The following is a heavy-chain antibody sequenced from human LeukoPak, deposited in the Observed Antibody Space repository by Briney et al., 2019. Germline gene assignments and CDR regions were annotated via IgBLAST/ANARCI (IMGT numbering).Heavy chain of an antibody. V-gene: IGHV3-30*04. CDR1: GFTFSSYA. CDR2: ISYDGSNK. CDR3: ARDLSSRDGY. J-gene: IGHJ4*02. D-gene: IGHD6-13*01. Sequence: GGSLRLSCAASGFTFSSYAMHWVRQAPGKGLEWVAVISYDGSNKYYADSVKGRFTISRDNSKNTLYLQMNSLRAEDTAVYYCARDLSSRDGYWGQGTLVSVSS.